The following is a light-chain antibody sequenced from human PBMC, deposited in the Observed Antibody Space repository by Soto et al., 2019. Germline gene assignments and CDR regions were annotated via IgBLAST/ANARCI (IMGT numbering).Light chain of an antibody. CDR2: NVT. CDR3: SSYTSTSRYV. J-gene: IGLJ1*01. V-gene: IGLV2-14*03. Sequence: QSVLTQPASVSGSPGQSITISCTGTSSDVGGYNSVSWYQHHPGKAPKLLIYNVTSRPSWVPDRFSGSKSGNTASLTISGLQAEDEADYYCSSYTSTSRYVFGAGTKVTVL. CDR1: SSDVGGYNS.